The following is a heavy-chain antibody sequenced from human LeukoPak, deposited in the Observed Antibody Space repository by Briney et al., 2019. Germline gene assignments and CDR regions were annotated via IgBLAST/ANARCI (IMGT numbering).Heavy chain of an antibody. Sequence: GGSLRLSCAASGFTFSSYSMNWVRQAPGKGLEWVSSISSRSSYIYYADSVKGRFTISRDNAKNSPYLQMNSLRAEDTAVYYCASSASEWFGELNYWGQGTLVTVSS. V-gene: IGHV3-21*01. J-gene: IGHJ4*02. CDR1: GFTFSSYS. D-gene: IGHD3-10*01. CDR2: ISSRSSYI. CDR3: ASSASEWFGELNY.